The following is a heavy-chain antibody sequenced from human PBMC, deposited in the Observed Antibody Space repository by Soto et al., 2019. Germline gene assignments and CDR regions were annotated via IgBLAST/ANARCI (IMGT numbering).Heavy chain of an antibody. CDR1: GGSISSYY. D-gene: IGHD3-3*01. CDR3: ARGITIFGVVGGFDY. V-gene: IGHV4-59*01. J-gene: IGHJ4*02. CDR2: IYYSGST. Sequence: QVQLQESGPGLVKPSETLSLTCTVSGGSISSYYWSWIRQPPGKGLEWIGYIYYSGSTNYNPSLKSRVTISVDTSKNQFSLKLSSVTAADTAVYYCARGITIFGVVGGFDYWGQGTLVTVSS.